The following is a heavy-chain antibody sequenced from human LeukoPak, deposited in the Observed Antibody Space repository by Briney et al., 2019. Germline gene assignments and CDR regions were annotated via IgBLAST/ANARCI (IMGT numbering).Heavy chain of an antibody. Sequence: GGSLRLSCAASGFTFSTYAMSWVRQAPGKGLEWVSSISGSGGNTYYADSVKGRFTISRDNSKNTLYLQMNSLRAEYTAGYYCAKGRNDYGDAALNYWGQGTLVTVSS. V-gene: IGHV3-23*01. D-gene: IGHD4-17*01. CDR3: AKGRNDYGDAALNY. J-gene: IGHJ4*02. CDR2: ISGSGGNT. CDR1: GFTFSTYA.